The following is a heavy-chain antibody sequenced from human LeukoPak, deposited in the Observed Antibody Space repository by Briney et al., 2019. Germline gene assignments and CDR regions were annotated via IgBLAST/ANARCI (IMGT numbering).Heavy chain of an antibody. D-gene: IGHD1-14*01. J-gene: IGHJ4*02. CDR2: IAYDGSRA. CDR3: TRYNNDHFDY. V-gene: IGHV3-33*08. Sequence: GGSLRLSCAASGFTVNTNYMTWVRQTPGKGLEWVAVIAYDGSRAFYADSVKGRFTISGDNSKNTMSVQMDDLRAEDTAVYYCTRYNNDHFDYWGQGTLVTVYS. CDR1: GFTVNTNY.